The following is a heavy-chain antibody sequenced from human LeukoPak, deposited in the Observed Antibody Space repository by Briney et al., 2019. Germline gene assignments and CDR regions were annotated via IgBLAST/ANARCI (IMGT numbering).Heavy chain of an antibody. CDR3: ARLHSDDYGDYPFFDY. CDR1: GGSFSGYY. Sequence: PSETLSLTCAVYGGSFSGYYWSWIRQPPGKGLEWIGEINHSGSTNYNPSLKSRVTISVDTSKNQFSLKLSSVTAADTAVYYCARLHSDDYGDYPFFDYWGQGTLVTVS. J-gene: IGHJ4*02. D-gene: IGHD4-17*01. V-gene: IGHV4-34*01. CDR2: INHSGST.